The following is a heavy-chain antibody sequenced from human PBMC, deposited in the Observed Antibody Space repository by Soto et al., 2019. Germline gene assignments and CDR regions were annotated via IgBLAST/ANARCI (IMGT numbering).Heavy chain of an antibody. D-gene: IGHD4-17*01. CDR2: IYWDDDT. V-gene: IGHV2-5*02. CDR3: AHRTTTVTWWFDP. Sequence: QITLKESGPTLVKPTQNLTLTCTFSGFSLTTRGVGVGWIRQPPGKPLEWLALIYWDDDTRYSPSLKSRLAITKDTSKNQVVLTMSNIDPADTGTYFCAHRTTTVTWWFDPWGQGTLVTVSS. CDR1: GFSLTTRGVG. J-gene: IGHJ5*02.